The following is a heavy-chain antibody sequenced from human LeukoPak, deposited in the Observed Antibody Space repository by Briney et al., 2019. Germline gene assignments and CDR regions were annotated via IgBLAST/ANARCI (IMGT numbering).Heavy chain of an antibody. D-gene: IGHD3-3*01. Sequence: SQTLSLTCSISGDSVSSNSAAWNWIRQSPSRGLEWLGRTYYRSKWYNEYAVSVKSRITINPDTSKNQFSLQLNSVTPEDTAVYYCARDQITIFGVARDMDVWGQGTTVTVSS. CDR3: ARDQITIFGVARDMDV. V-gene: IGHV6-1*01. J-gene: IGHJ6*02. CDR1: GDSVSSNSAA. CDR2: TYYRSKWYN.